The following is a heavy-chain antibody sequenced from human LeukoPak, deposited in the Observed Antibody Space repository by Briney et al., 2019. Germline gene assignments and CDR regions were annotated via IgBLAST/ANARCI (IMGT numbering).Heavy chain of an antibody. CDR2: IYYSGST. V-gene: IGHV4-39*07. Sequence: ASETLSLTCTVSGGSISSSSYYWGWIRQPPGKGLEWIGSIYYSGSTYYNPSLKSRVTISADTSKNQFSLKLSSVTAADTAVYYCARDQRSGYSGYDYYYYYYMDVWGKGTTVTVSS. CDR1: GGSISSSSYY. J-gene: IGHJ6*03. D-gene: IGHD5-12*01. CDR3: ARDQRSGYSGYDYYYYYYMDV.